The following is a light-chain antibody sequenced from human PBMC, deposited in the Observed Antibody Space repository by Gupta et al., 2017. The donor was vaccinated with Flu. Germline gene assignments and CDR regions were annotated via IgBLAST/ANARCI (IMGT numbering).Light chain of an antibody. CDR1: QSISSIF. CDR3: QQYGSSPPSIT. J-gene: IGKJ5*01. CDR2: GAS. Sequence: EIVLTQSPGTLSLSPGERATLSCRASQSISSIFLAWYQQKSGQAPRLLIYGASSRATGIPDRFSGSGSGTDFTLTISRLEPEDFAVYYCQQYGSSPPSITFGQGTRLEIK. V-gene: IGKV3-20*01.